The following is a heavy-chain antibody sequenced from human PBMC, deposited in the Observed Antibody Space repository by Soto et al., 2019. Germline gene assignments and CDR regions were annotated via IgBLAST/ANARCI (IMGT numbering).Heavy chain of an antibody. V-gene: IGHV1-18*04. D-gene: IGHD6-13*01. CDR1: GYTFTNYG. CDR2: ISADNGNT. CDR3: ARVIAATGTRWFDP. J-gene: IGHJ5*02. Sequence: QVQLVQSGAEVKKPGASVKVSCKASGYTFTNYGISWVRQAPGQGLEWMGWISADNGNTNYAQKVQDRVTMTTDTTTYTAYMELRSLRSDDTAVYYCARVIAATGTRWFDPWGQGTLVTVSS.